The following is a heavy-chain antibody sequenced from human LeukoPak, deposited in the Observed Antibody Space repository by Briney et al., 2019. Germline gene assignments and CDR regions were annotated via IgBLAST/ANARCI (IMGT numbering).Heavy chain of an antibody. D-gene: IGHD3-22*01. CDR1: GFTFSNAW. V-gene: IGHV3-15*01. CDR3: TTYYYDRSGRRDFDH. CDR2: IKSKTDGGTT. J-gene: IGHJ4*02. Sequence: GGSLRLSCVASGFTFSNAWMNWVRQAPGKGLEWVGRIKSKTDGGTTEYAAPVKGRFTISRDDSKNTLYLQINSLRTEDTAVYYCTTYYYDRSGRRDFDHWGQGTLVTVSS.